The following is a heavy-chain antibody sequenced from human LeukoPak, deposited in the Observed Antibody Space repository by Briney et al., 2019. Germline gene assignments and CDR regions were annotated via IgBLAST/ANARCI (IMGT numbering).Heavy chain of an antibody. D-gene: IGHD3-9*01. CDR2: FTGSGGNT. CDR1: GFTFSYYA. CDR3: AKWVDYYVLAGYYGSDY. J-gene: IGHJ4*02. Sequence: PGGSLIHSCASSGFTFSYYAMSWVHQAPGKGLGMVSAFTGSGGNTYYAASVKGRFTISRDNSKNTVFLQMNSLRAEDTAVYYCAKWVDYYVLAGYYGSDYWGQGTLVTVSS. V-gene: IGHV3-23*01.